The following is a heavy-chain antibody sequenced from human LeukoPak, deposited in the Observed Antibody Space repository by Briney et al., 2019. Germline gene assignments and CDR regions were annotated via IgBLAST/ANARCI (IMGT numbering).Heavy chain of an antibody. D-gene: IGHD3-10*01. CDR1: GGSISSSSYY. CDR3: ARGGYYGSGSYFRVDYYYYGMDV. Sequence: SETLSLTCTVAGGSISSSSYYWGWIRQPPGKGLEWIGSIYYSGSTYYNPSLKSRVTISVDTSKNQFSLKLSSVTAADTAVYYCARGGYYGSGSYFRVDYYYYGMDVWGQGTTVTVSS. J-gene: IGHJ6*02. CDR2: IYYSGST. V-gene: IGHV4-39*07.